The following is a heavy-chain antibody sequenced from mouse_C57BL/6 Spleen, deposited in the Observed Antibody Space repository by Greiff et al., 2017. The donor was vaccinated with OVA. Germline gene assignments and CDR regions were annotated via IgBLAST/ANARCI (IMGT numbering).Heavy chain of an antibody. CDR1: GFTFSSYA. CDR2: ISDGGSYT. CDR3: AREGLYYGSSYGFDY. D-gene: IGHD1-1*01. J-gene: IGHJ2*01. V-gene: IGHV5-4*01. Sequence: EVQVVESGGGLVKPGGSLKLSCAASGFTFSSYAMSWVRQTPEKRLEWVATISDGGSYTYYPDNVKGRFTISRDNAKNNLYLQMSHLKSEDTAMYYCAREGLYYGSSYGFDYWGQGTTLTVSS.